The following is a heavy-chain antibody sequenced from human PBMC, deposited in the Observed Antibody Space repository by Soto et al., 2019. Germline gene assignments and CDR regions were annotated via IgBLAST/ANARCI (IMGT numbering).Heavy chain of an antibody. D-gene: IGHD3-22*01. J-gene: IGHJ4*02. Sequence: GGSLRLSCAASGFSFSIYGMHWVRQAPGKGLEWVAVISYDGSNKYHADSVKGRFTISRDNSKNTLYLQMNSLRVEDTAVYYCAKGTYYYDRSGYYPDYWGQGTLVTVSS. CDR1: GFSFSIYG. CDR2: ISYDGSNK. CDR3: AKGTYYYDRSGYYPDY. V-gene: IGHV3-30*18.